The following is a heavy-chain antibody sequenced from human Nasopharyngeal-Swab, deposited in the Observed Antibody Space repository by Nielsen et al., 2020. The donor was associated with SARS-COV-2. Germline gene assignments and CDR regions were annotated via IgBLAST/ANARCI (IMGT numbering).Heavy chain of an antibody. Sequence: ASVKVSCKASGYTFTGYYMHWVRQAPGQGLEWMGWINPNSGGTNYAQKFQGRVTMTRDTSISTAYMELSRLRSDDTAVYYCARVVATSRYYYYGMDVWGQGTTVTVSS. V-gene: IGHV1-2*02. J-gene: IGHJ6*02. D-gene: IGHD5-12*01. CDR2: INPNSGGT. CDR1: GYTFTGYY. CDR3: ARVVATSRYYYYGMDV.